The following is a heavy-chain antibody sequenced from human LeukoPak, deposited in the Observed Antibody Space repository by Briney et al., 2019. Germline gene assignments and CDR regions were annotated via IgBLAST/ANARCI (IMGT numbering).Heavy chain of an antibody. V-gene: IGHV3-21*01. Sequence: GGSLRLSCAASGFTFSSYSMNWVRQAPEKGLEWVSSISSSSSYIYYADSVKGRFTISRDNAKNSLYLQMNSLRAEDTAVYYCARLEEQWLTNDAFDIWGQGTMVTVSS. CDR2: ISSSSSYI. CDR3: ARLEEQWLTNDAFDI. D-gene: IGHD6-19*01. J-gene: IGHJ3*02. CDR1: GFTFSSYS.